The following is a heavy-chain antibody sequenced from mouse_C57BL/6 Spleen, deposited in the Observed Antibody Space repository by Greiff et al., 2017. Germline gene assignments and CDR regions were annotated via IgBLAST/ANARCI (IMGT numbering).Heavy chain of an antibody. D-gene: IGHD4-1*01. V-gene: IGHV1-50*01. Sequence: QVQLKQPGAELVKPGASVKLSCKASGYTFTSYWMQWVKQRPGQGLEWIGEIDPSDSYTNYNQKFKGKATLTVDTSSSTAYMQLSSLTSEDSAVYYCARRTGTGFAYWGQGTLVTVSA. CDR3: ARRTGTGFAY. J-gene: IGHJ3*01. CDR1: GYTFTSYW. CDR2: IDPSDSYT.